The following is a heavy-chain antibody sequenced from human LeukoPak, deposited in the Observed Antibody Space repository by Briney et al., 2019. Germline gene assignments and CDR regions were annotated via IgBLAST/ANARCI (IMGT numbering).Heavy chain of an antibody. CDR2: ISSSSSYI. CDR1: GFTFSSYS. Sequence: GGSLRLSCAASGFTFSSYSMNWVRQAPGKGLEWVSSISSSSSYIYYADSVKGRFTISRDNAKNSLYLQMNSLRTEDTAVYYCARGENNYGYYYFDYWGQGTLVTVSS. D-gene: IGHD5-18*01. V-gene: IGHV3-21*01. CDR3: ARGENNYGYYYFDY. J-gene: IGHJ4*02.